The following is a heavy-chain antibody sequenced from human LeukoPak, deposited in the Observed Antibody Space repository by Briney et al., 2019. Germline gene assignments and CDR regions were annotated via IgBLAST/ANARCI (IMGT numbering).Heavy chain of an antibody. CDR3: AKDLRLSGGFYAPYYFES. Sequence: GGSLRLSCAASGFTFDDYGMSWVRQAPGKGLEWVSGINWNGGSTGYADSVNGRFTISRDSSKNMVFLQMNSLTHGDTAVYYCAKDLRLSGGFYAPYYFESWGRGTLVTVSS. D-gene: IGHD6-19*01. CDR1: GFTFDDYG. J-gene: IGHJ4*02. CDR2: INWNGGST. V-gene: IGHV3-20*04.